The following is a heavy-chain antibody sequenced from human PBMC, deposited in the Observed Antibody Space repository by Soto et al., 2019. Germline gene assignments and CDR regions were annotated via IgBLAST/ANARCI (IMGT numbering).Heavy chain of an antibody. Sequence: PGGSLRLSCAASGFTFSSYAMSWVRQPPGKGLEWVSGINNNGGYKYYADAVRGRFTISRDNSKNTLYLQMNSLRAEDTAVYYCAGPPTPVAGKSWGQGTLVTVSS. V-gene: IGHV3-23*01. J-gene: IGHJ4*02. CDR3: AGPPTPVAGKS. CDR1: GFTFSSYA. D-gene: IGHD6-19*01. CDR2: INNNGGYK.